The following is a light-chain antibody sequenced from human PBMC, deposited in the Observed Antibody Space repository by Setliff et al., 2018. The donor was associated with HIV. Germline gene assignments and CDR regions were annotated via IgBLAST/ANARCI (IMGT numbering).Light chain of an antibody. CDR2: WAS. Sequence: DIVMTQSPDSLAVSLGERATINCKSGQNVFYNNKNYLAWYQQKPGQPPKLLIYWASTRESGVPDRFSGSGSETDFTLTLSSLQAEDVAVYYCQQYYRAPPTFGGGTKVDIK. V-gene: IGKV4-1*01. CDR1: QNVFYNNKNY. J-gene: IGKJ4*01. CDR3: QQYYRAPPT.